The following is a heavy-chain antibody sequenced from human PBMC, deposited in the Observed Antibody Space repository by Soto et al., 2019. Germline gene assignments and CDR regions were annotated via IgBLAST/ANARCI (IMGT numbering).Heavy chain of an antibody. Sequence: SETLSLTCTVSGGSISSYYWSWIRQPPGKGLGWIGYIYYSGSTNYNPSLKSRVTISVDTSKNQFSLKLSSVTAADTAVYYCARSIMTQYYFDYWGQGTLVTVSS. CDR1: GGSISSYY. CDR3: ARSIMTQYYFDY. J-gene: IGHJ4*02. CDR2: IYYSGST. D-gene: IGHD3-16*01. V-gene: IGHV4-59*01.